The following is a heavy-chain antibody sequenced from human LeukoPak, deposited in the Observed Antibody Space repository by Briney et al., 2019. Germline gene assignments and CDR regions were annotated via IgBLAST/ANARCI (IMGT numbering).Heavy chain of an antibody. J-gene: IGHJ5*02. V-gene: IGHV4-34*01. D-gene: IGHD3-22*01. CDR1: GGSFSGYY. CDR3: ASTRRGYYYDSSA. Sequence: PSETLSLTCAVYGGSFSGYYWSWIRQPPGKGLEGIGEINHSGSTNYNPSLKSRVTISVDTSKNQFSLKLSSVTAADTAVYYCASTRRGYYYDSSAWGQGTLVTVSS. CDR2: INHSGST.